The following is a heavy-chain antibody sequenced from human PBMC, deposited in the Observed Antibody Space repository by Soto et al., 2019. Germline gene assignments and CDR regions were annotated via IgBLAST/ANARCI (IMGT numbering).Heavy chain of an antibody. J-gene: IGHJ6*02. CDR1: GFTFSSYA. CDR3: ARDTPPRVPGAEGYYYCGMDV. Sequence: GGSLRLSCAASGFTFSSYAMHWVRQAPGKGLEWVAVISYDGSNKYYADSVKGRFTISRDNSKNTLYLQMNSLRAEDTAVYYCARDTPPRVPGAEGYYYCGMDVWGQGTTVPVSS. CDR2: ISYDGSNK. V-gene: IGHV3-30-3*01. D-gene: IGHD3-10*01.